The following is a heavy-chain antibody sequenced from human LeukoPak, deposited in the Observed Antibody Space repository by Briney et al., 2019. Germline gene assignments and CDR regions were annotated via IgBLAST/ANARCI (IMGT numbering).Heavy chain of an antibody. Sequence: SETLSLTCTVSGGSISSSSYYWGWIRQPPGKGLEWIASMYHSGNTYYNPSLKSRVTVSVDTSKNQFSLKLNSVTAADTAVYYCARHKHDSSGYAFDYWGQGTLVTVSS. V-gene: IGHV4-39*01. CDR2: MYHSGNT. CDR1: GGSISSSSYY. J-gene: IGHJ4*02. CDR3: ARHKHDSSGYAFDY. D-gene: IGHD3-22*01.